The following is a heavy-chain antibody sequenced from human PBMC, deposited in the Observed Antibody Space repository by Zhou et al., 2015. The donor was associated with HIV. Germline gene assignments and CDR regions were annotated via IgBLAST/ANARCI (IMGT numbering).Heavy chain of an antibody. CDR1: GGTFSSYA. CDR3: ATDDVGGNGYGQWWFDP. J-gene: IGHJ5*02. Sequence: QVQLVQSGAEVKKPGSSVKVSCKASGGTFSSYAISWVRQAPGQGLEWMGWINGDNGKTRYAQKFQDRVTLTTDRSTRTVYMELRSLIIDDAATYYCATDDVGGNGYGQWWFDPWGQGTLVTVSS. CDR2: INGDNGKT. D-gene: IGHD4-23*01. V-gene: IGHV1-18*01.